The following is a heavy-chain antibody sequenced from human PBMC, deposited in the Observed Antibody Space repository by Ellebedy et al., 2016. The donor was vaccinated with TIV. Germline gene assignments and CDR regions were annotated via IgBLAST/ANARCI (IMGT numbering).Heavy chain of an antibody. V-gene: IGHV4-34*01. D-gene: IGHD3-10*01. J-gene: IGHJ1*01. Sequence: SETLSLXXAVYGGSFSNYYWSWIRQPPGKGLEWTGEINHSGSTNYNPSLKSRVTISVDTSKNQFSLKLSSVTAADTAVYYCARNSATMVTVSFQHWGQGTLVTVSS. CDR1: GGSFSNYY. CDR3: ARNSATMVTVSFQH. CDR2: INHSGST.